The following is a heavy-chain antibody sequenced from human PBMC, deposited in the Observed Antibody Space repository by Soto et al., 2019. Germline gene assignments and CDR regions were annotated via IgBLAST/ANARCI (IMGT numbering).Heavy chain of an antibody. D-gene: IGHD3-10*01. V-gene: IGHV3-23*01. CDR2: VSTNGRST. J-gene: IGHJ6*02. CDR3: AKDRAFNYFYGMDV. CDR1: GLAFGNYA. Sequence: PGGSLRLSCRASGLAFGNYAMNWVRQVPGRGLEWVAGVSTNGRSTYYADSVRGRFTISRDNSKITVYLQMNSLRAEDTAVYYCAKDRAFNYFYGMDVWRQRTTVTVSS.